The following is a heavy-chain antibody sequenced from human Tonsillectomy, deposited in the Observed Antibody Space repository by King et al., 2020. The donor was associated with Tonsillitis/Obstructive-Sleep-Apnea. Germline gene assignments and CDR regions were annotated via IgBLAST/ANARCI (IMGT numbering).Heavy chain of an antibody. Sequence: VQLVESGGGLVQPGGSLRLSCAASGFTFSSYAMSWVRQAPGKGLEWVLAISGSGGTTYYADSVKGRFTISRDNSKDTLYLQMNSLRVDDTAVYYCAKGPLTSGQIDHWGQGTLVTVSS. V-gene: IGHV3-23*04. CDR2: ISGSGGTT. CDR3: AKGPLTSGQIDH. D-gene: IGHD6-19*01. CDR1: GFTFSSYA. J-gene: IGHJ5*02.